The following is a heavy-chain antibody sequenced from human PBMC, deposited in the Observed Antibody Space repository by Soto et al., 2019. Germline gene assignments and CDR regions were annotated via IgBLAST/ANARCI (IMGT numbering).Heavy chain of an antibody. CDR3: GRLEGLATISYYFDY. V-gene: IGHV4-39*01. Sequence: NPSETLSLTCTVSGGSVSSSSYYWGWVRHPPGKGLEWIGSVYYSGSTYYNPSLESRVTISVDKSKNQFSLKLMSLSAADTAVYYCGRLEGLATISYYFDYWAQGVLVTVSS. CDR2: VYYSGST. CDR1: GGSVSSSSYY. J-gene: IGHJ4*02. D-gene: IGHD3-9*01.